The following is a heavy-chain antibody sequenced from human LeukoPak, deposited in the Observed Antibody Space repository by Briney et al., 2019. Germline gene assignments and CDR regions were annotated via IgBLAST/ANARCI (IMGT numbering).Heavy chain of an antibody. V-gene: IGHV3-53*01. D-gene: IGHD5-18*01. CDR2: IYIGGST. Sequence: GGSLRLSCAASGFTVSSNYMSWVRQAPGKGLEWVSVIYIGGSTYYADSVKGRFTISRDNSKNTLYLQMNSLRAEDTAVYYCARDGTREYSYGYPYYYYGMDDWGQGTTVTVSS. J-gene: IGHJ6*02. CDR3: ARDGTREYSYGYPYYYYGMDD. CDR1: GFTVSSNY.